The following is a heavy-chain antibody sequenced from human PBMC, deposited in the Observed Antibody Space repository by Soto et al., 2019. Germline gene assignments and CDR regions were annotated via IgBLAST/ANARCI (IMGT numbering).Heavy chain of an antibody. Sequence: QITLKESGPTLVKPTQTLTLTCTFSGFSLSTSGVGVGWIRQPPGKALEWLALIYWDDDKRYSPSLKSRLTINKDTSKTQVGLTMTHMDPVDTATYYCTHSGEGIAVDGTEAFDIWGQGTMVTVSS. J-gene: IGHJ3*02. V-gene: IGHV2-5*02. CDR3: THSGEGIAVDGTEAFDI. CDR2: IYWDDDK. CDR1: GFSLSTSGVG. D-gene: IGHD6-19*01.